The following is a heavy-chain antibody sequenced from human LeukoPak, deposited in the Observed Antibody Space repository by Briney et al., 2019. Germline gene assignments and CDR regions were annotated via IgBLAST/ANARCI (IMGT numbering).Heavy chain of an antibody. D-gene: IGHD6-19*01. CDR2: ISYDGSNK. V-gene: IGHV3-30*04. J-gene: IGHJ4*02. CDR1: GFTFSSYA. CDR3: ARDRSIAVAGYFDY. Sequence: GGSLRLSCAASGFTFSSYAMHWVRQAPGKGLEWVAVISYDGSNKSYADSVKGRFTISRDNSKNTLYLQMNSLRAEDTAVYYCARDRSIAVAGYFDYWGQGTLVTVSS.